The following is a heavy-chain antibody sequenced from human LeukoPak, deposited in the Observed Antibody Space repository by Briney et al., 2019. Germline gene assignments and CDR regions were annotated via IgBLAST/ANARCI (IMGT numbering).Heavy chain of an antibody. V-gene: IGHV1-18*04. CDR1: GYTFTGYY. CDR2: ISAYNGNT. D-gene: IGHD6-19*01. Sequence: GASVKVSCKASGYTFTGYYMHWVRQAPGQGLEWMGWISAYNGNTNYAQKLQGRVTMTTDTSTSTAYMELRSLRSDDTAVYYCARGWVAVAWSYGTFDYWGQGTLVTVSS. CDR3: ARGWVAVAWSYGTFDY. J-gene: IGHJ4*02.